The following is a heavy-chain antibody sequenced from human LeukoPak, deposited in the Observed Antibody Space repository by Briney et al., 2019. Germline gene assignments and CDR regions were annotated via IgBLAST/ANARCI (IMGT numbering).Heavy chain of an antibody. V-gene: IGHV4-59*01. CDR2: IYYSGST. CDR3: ARDRDFWSGYGLDP. CDR1: GGSISSYY. D-gene: IGHD3-3*01. Sequence: TSETLSLTCTVCGGSISSYYWSWIRQPPGKGLEWIGYIYYSGSTNYNPSLKSRVTISVDTSKNQFSLKLSSVTAADTAVYYCARDRDFWSGYGLDPWGQGTLVTVSS. J-gene: IGHJ5*02.